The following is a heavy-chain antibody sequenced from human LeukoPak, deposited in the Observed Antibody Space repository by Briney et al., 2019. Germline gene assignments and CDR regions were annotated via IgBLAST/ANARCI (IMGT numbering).Heavy chain of an antibody. CDR2: IYSGGST. CDR1: GFTVSSNY. V-gene: IGHV3-53*01. J-gene: IGHJ4*02. D-gene: IGHD4-11*01. Sequence: PGGSLRLSXAASGFTVSSNYMSWVRQAPGKGVEWVSVIYSGGSTYYADSVKGRFIISRDNSKNTLYLQMNSLRAEDTAVYYCARAGQYYFDYWGQGTLVTVSS. CDR3: ARAGQYYFDY.